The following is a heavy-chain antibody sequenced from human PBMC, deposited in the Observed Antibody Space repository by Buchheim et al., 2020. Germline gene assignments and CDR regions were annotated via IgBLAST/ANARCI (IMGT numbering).Heavy chain of an antibody. V-gene: IGHV3-48*01. CDR3: ARGGLTSGGLNVR. CDR1: GLTFSDYS. D-gene: IGHD3-16*02. Sequence: EVQLVESGGGLVQPGGSLRVSCAASGLTFSDYSMNWVRQAPGKGLEWVSYISTSSSTINYADSVKGRFTISRDNAKSSLYLQMNSLRAEDTAVYYCARGGLTSGGLNVRWGQGTL. J-gene: IGHJ4*02. CDR2: ISTSSSTI.